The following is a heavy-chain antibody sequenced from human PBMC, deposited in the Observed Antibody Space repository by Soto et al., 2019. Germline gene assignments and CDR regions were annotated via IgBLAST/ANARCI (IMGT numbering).Heavy chain of an antibody. J-gene: IGHJ5*02. CDR1: GDSISAYS. Sequence: SETLSLTSTVCGDSISAYSWSWVRQPPGKGLEWIGNIHYNGNTKYNPSLKSRVTMSVDTSKNQFSLKLSSVTAADTAVYYCARELFGRSVWFDPWGQGTLVTVSS. D-gene: IGHD3-10*01. CDR3: ARELFGRSVWFDP. V-gene: IGHV4-59*01. CDR2: IHYNGNT.